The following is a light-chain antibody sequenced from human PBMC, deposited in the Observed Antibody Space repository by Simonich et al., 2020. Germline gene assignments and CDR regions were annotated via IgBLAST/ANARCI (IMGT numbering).Light chain of an antibody. V-gene: IGKV3-20*01. CDR1: QSVSSSY. J-gene: IGKJ1*01. CDR2: GAS. Sequence: EIVLTQSPGTLSLSPGERATLSCRASQSVSSSYLAWYQQKPGHAPRLLIYGASSRATGIPYRFSGSGSGTDFTRTISRLEPEDFAVYYCQQYGSSPRTFGQGTKVEIK. CDR3: QQYGSSPRT.